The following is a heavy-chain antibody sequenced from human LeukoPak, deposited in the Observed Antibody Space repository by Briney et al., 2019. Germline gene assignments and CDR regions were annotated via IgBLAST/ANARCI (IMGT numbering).Heavy chain of an antibody. V-gene: IGHV1-2*02. CDR2: INPNSGVT. CDR3: ARDPGANYFDY. Sequence: ASVKVSCKASGYIFTSYYIHWVRQAPGQGLEWMGWINPNSGVTNYAQKFQGRDTMAGDTSISTAYMDLKRLRSDDTAMYYCARDPGANYFDYWGQGTLVTVSS. D-gene: IGHD7-27*01. J-gene: IGHJ4*02. CDR1: GYIFTSYY.